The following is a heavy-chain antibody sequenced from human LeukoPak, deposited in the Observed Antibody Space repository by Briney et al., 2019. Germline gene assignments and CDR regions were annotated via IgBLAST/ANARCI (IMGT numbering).Heavy chain of an antibody. CDR1: GGPINIGGYY. CDR2: IYYSGST. J-gene: IGHJ3*02. V-gene: IGHV4-31*03. Sequence: SETLSLTCTVSGGPINIGGYYCSWIRQHPGKGLEWIGYIYYSGSTYYNPSLKSRVTISVDTSKNQFSLELSSVTAADTAVYYCARVDDILTGYSSDAFDIWGQGTMVTVSS. D-gene: IGHD3-9*01. CDR3: ARVDDILTGYSSDAFDI.